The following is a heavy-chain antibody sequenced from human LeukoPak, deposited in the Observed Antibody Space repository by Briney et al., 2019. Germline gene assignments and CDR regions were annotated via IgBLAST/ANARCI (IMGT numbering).Heavy chain of an antibody. CDR3: ARRDSGSYDWNPYYYYMDV. D-gene: IGHD1-26*01. J-gene: IGHJ6*03. V-gene: IGHV4-39*07. CDR1: GGSISSSSYY. CDR2: INHSGST. Sequence: PSETLSLTCTVSGGSISSSSYYWGWIRQPPGKGLEWIGEINHSGSTNYNPSLKSRVTISVDTSKNQFSLKLSSVTAADTAVYYCARRDSGSYDWNPYYYYMDVWGKGTTVTISS.